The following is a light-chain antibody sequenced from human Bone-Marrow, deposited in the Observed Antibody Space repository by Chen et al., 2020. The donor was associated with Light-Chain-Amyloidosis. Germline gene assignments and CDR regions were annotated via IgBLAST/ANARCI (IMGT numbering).Light chain of an antibody. CDR2: NAF. J-gene: IGKJ2*01. CDR3: QQYGNSPQT. CDR1: QSVSSNY. V-gene: IGKV3-20*01. Sequence: ETVLTQSPGTLSLSPGERATLSCRASQSVSSNYLACYQQKPGQAPRLLIYNAFNRATGIPDRFRASGSGTDCSLTISRLEPEDFAVYYCQQYGNSPQTFGQGTKLEIK.